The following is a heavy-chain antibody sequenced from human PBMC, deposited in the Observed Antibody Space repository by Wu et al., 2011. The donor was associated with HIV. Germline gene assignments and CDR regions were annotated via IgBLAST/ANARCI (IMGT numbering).Heavy chain of an antibody. J-gene: IGHJ3*02. Sequence: QVQLVQSGAEVKKPGSSVKVSCKASGGTFSSYAISWVRQAPGQGLEWMGRIIPIFGTANYAQKFQGRVTITADESTSTAYMELSSLRSEDTAVYYCARELTLIAVAQLDAFDIWGQGTTGHRLF. D-gene: IGHD6-19*01. CDR1: GGTFSSYA. CDR3: ARELTLIAVAQLDAFDI. CDR2: IIPIFGTA. V-gene: IGHV1-69*15.